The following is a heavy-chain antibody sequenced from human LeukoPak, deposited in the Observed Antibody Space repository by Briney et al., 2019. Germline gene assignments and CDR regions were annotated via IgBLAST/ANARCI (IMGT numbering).Heavy chain of an antibody. CDR1: GYTFTSYD. V-gene: IGHV1-8*01. CDR3: ARLFSSSWYFRFDR. D-gene: IGHD6-13*01. Sequence: ASVKVSCKASGYTFTSYDINWVRQATGQGLEWMGWMNPNSGNTGYAQKFQGRVTMTRNTSISTAYMELSSLRSEDTTVYYCARLFSSSWYFRFDRWGQGTLVTVSS. CDR2: MNPNSGNT. J-gene: IGHJ5*02.